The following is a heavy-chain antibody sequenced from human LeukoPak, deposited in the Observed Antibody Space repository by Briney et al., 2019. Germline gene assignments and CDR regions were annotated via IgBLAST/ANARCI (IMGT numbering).Heavy chain of an antibody. D-gene: IGHD3-3*01. J-gene: IGHJ6*02. CDR1: GGTFSSYA. V-gene: IGHV1-69*10. CDR3: ARGGYDFWSGYQILDYYYYGMDV. Sequence: GASVKVSCKASGGTFSSYAISWVRQAPGQGLEWMGGIIPILGIANYARKFQGRVTITADKSTSTAYMELSSLRSEDTAVYCCARGGYDFWSGYQILDYYYYGMDVWGQGTTVTVSS. CDR2: IIPILGIA.